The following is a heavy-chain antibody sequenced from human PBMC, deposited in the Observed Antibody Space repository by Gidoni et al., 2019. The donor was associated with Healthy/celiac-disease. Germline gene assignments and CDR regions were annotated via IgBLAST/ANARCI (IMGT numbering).Heavy chain of an antibody. V-gene: IGHV4-4*02. D-gene: IGHD6-6*01. Sequence: QVQLQASGPGLVKPSGTLSPTCAVSGGSISSSNWWSWVRQPPGKGLEWIGEIYHSGSTNYNPSLKSRVTISVDKSKNQFSLKLSSVTAADTAVYYCARAGQLVRYHWFDPWGQGTLVTVSS. CDR1: GGSISSSNW. CDR2: IYHSGST. CDR3: ARAGQLVRYHWFDP. J-gene: IGHJ5*02.